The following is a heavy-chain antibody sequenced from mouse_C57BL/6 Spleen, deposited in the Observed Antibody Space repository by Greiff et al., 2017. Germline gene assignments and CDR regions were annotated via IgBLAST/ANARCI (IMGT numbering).Heavy chain of an antibody. CDR1: GYTFTSYW. Sequence: QVQLQQPGAELVKPGASVKMSCKASGYTFTSYWITWVKQRPGQGLEWIGDIYPGSGSTNYNEKFKNKATLTVDTSSSTAYMQLSSLTSDDSAVYYCARKGDYSNLDYWGQGTTLTVSS. CDR3: ARKGDYSNLDY. V-gene: IGHV1-55*01. J-gene: IGHJ2*01. D-gene: IGHD2-5*01. CDR2: IYPGSGST.